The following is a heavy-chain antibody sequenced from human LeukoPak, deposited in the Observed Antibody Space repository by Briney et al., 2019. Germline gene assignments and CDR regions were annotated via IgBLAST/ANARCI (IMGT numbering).Heavy chain of an antibody. CDR3: AKDRGLGYCSGGSCYSGYNFQH. CDR1: GFTFSSYA. D-gene: IGHD2-15*01. Sequence: GGSLRLSCAASGFTFSSYAMSWVRQAPGKGLEWVPAISGSGGSTYYADSAKGRFTISRDNSKNTLYLQMNSLRAEDTAVYYCAKDRGLGYCSGGSCYSGYNFQHWGQGTLVTVSS. V-gene: IGHV3-23*01. J-gene: IGHJ1*01. CDR2: ISGSGGST.